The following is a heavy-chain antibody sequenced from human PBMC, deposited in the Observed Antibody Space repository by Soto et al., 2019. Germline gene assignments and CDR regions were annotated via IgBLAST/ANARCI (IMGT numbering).Heavy chain of an antibody. J-gene: IGHJ6*02. CDR3: AKSTGGTANGMDV. D-gene: IGHD2-8*02. Sequence: SETLSLTCTVSGGSISSSSYYWGWIRQPPGKGLEWIGSIYYSGSTYYNPSLKSRVTISVDTSKNSLYLQMSSLRAEDTALYYCAKSTGGTANGMDVWGQGTTVTVSS. CDR1: GGSISSSSYY. V-gene: IGHV4-39*02. CDR2: IYYSGST.